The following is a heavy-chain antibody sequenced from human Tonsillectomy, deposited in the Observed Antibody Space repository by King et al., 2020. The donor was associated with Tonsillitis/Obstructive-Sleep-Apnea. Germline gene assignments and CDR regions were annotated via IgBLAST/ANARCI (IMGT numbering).Heavy chain of an antibody. J-gene: IGHJ4*02. CDR1: GFTFSNYA. D-gene: IGHD4-17*01. CDR3: AKVFGDYVIDY. CDR2: TSCTGGTT. V-gene: IGHV3-23*04. Sequence: DVQLVESGGGLVQPGGSLRLSCAASGFTFSNYAMSWVRQTPGKGLEWVSATSCTGGTTYSTDSVKGRFTISRDNSNNTLYLQMNSLRAEDTAVYFCAKVFGDYVIDYWGQGTLVTVSS.